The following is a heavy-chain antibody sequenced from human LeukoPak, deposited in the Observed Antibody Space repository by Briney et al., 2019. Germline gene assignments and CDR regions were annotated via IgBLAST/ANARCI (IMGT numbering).Heavy chain of an antibody. V-gene: IGHV3-7*01. J-gene: IGHJ4*02. CDR2: IKQDGSEK. CDR1: GFPFSDSW. CDR3: SRRLXY. Sequence: GGSLRLSCAASGFPFSDSWMDWVRQAPGKGMEWVANIKQDGSEKHYADSVKGRFTTSRDNAKNSLFLQMTGLRAEDTAVYYCSRRLXYXXQGAXVTVS.